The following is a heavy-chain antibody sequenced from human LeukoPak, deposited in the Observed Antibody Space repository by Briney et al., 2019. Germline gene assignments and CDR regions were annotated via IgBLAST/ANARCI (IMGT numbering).Heavy chain of an antibody. V-gene: IGHV5-51*01. D-gene: IGHD6-13*01. CDR3: ARQGPWSAAGTALGFDP. J-gene: IGHJ5*02. CDR2: IYPGDSDT. CDR1: GYSFTSYW. Sequence: GESLKISCKGSGYSFTSYWIGWVRQMPGKGLEWMGIIYPGDSDTRYSPSFQGQVTISADKSISTAYLQWSSLKASDTAMYYCARQGPWSAAGTALGFDPWGQGTPVTVSS.